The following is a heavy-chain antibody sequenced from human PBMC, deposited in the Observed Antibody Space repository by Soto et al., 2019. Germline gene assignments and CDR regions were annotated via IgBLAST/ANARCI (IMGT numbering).Heavy chain of an antibody. V-gene: IGHV4-59*01. Sequence: ASETLSLTCNDSCGSISSYYWSWIRQPPGKGLEWIGYIYYSGSTNYNPSLKSRVTISVDTSKNQFSLKLSSVTAADTAVYYCAGSGDSSGYYVVWGQGTLVTVSS. CDR3: AGSGDSSGYYVV. J-gene: IGHJ4*02. CDR1: CGSISSYY. CDR2: IYYSGST. D-gene: IGHD3-22*01.